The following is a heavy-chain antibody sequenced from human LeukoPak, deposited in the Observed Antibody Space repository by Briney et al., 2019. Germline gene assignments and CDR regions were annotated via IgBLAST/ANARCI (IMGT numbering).Heavy chain of an antibody. J-gene: IGHJ3*02. CDR2: FDPEDGET. CDR3: ATXXXXXYNSGALDAFDI. V-gene: IGHV1-24*01. CDR1: GYTLTELS. Sequence: ASVKVSCKVSGYTLTELSMHWARQAPGKGLEWMGGFDPEDGETIYAQKFQGRVTMTEDTSTDTAYMELSSLRSEDTAVYYCATXXXXXYNSGALDAFDIWGQGTMVTVSS. D-gene: IGHD3-10*01.